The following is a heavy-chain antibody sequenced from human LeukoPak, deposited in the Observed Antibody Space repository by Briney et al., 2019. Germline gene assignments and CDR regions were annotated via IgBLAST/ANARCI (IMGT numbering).Heavy chain of an antibody. V-gene: IGHV4-31*03. Sequence: SQTLSLTCTVSGGSISSGGHYWSWIRQHPGKGLEWIGYIYYSGSTYYNPSLKSRVTISVDTSKNQFSLKLSSVTAADTAVYYCARGYSYGYLGYWGQGTLVTVSS. J-gene: IGHJ4*02. D-gene: IGHD5-18*01. CDR2: IYYSGST. CDR3: ARGYSYGYLGY. CDR1: GGSISSGGHY.